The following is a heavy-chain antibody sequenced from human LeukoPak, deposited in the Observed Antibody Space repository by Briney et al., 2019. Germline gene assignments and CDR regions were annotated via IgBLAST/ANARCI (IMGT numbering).Heavy chain of an antibody. CDR2: INPNSGGT. V-gene: IGHV1-2*02. CDR1: GYTFTGYY. CDR3: ARDYITYYDILTGYYPSNWFDP. J-gene: IGHJ5*02. Sequence: GASVKVSCKASGYTFTGYYMHWVRQAPGQGLEWMGWINPNSGGTNYAQKFQGRVTMTRDTSISTAYMELSRLRSDDTAVYYCARDYITYYDILTGYYPSNWFDPWGQGTLVTVSS. D-gene: IGHD3-9*01.